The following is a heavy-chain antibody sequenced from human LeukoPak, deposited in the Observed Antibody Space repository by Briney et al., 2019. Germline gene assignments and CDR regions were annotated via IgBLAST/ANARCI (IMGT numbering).Heavy chain of an antibody. D-gene: IGHD3-10*01. Sequence: SETLSLTRTVSGGPLSTYSWGWIRQPPGKGLEWIANIHYGGSTDYNPSLSSRVTITADTSRNQFSLRLSSVTAADTGVYYCAKGGVTRDYCFDYWGQGTLVTVSS. CDR1: GGPLSTYS. CDR3: AKGGVTRDYCFDY. V-gene: IGHV4-59*01. CDR2: IHYGGST. J-gene: IGHJ4*02.